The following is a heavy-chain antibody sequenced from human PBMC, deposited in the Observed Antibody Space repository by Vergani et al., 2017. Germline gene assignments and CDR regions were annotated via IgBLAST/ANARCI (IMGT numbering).Heavy chain of an antibody. CDR1: GYSFTSYW. Sequence: EVQLVQSGAEVKKPGESLRISCKGSGYSFTSYWISWVRQMPGKGLEWMGRIDPSDSYTNYSPSFQGHVTISADKSISTAYLQWSSLKASDTAMYYCARDNGGNTRAEDWYFDLWGRGTLVTVSS. J-gene: IGHJ2*01. D-gene: IGHD4-23*01. CDR2: IDPSDSYT. V-gene: IGHV5-10-1*03. CDR3: ARDNGGNTRAEDWYFDL.